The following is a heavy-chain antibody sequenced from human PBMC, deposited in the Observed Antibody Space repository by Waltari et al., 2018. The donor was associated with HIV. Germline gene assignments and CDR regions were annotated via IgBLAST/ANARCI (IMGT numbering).Heavy chain of an antibody. Sequence: EVQLLASGGESTQPGKALTIYCVAYGFGFAHYGIARVPRATGGGLWFIASISGGGSKTYYVDSLKGRFTISRDNSKNAMYLKMTNLRVDDTAMYLCAKDVSLSSARPRLVSFDFWSQGTQVSVAS. V-gene: IGHV3-23*01. J-gene: IGHJ4*02. CDR1: GFGFAHYG. CDR2: ISGGGSKT. D-gene: IGHD6-6*01. CDR3: AKDVSLSSARPRLVSFDF.